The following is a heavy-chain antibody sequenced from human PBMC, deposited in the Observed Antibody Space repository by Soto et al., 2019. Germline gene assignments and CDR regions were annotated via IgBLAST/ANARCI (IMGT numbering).Heavy chain of an antibody. V-gene: IGHV4-59*01. CDR3: ARAPRGNYGYPSYFDY. CDR1: GGSISSYY. Sequence: QVQLQESGPGLVKPSETLSLTCTVSGGSISSYYWSWIRQPPGKGLEWIGYIYYSGSTNYNPSLKIRFTSAVDTSKNQFSLKLSSVTAADTAVYYCARAPRGNYGYPSYFDYWGQGTLVTVSS. J-gene: IGHJ4*02. CDR2: IYYSGST. D-gene: IGHD3-10*01.